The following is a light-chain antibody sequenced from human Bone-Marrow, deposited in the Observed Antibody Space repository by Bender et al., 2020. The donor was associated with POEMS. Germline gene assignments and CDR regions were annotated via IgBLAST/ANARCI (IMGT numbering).Light chain of an antibody. CDR2: SSH. Sequence: QSVLTQPPSASVTPGQRVTISCSGGSSNIGAHAVNWYQHLPGTAPKLLIYSSHRRPSEVPDRFSGSRSGTSASLAISGLQSEDEADYYCAGWDDGLNGWVFGGGTNLTVL. CDR1: SSNIGAHA. J-gene: IGLJ3*02. CDR3: AGWDDGLNGWV. V-gene: IGLV1-44*01.